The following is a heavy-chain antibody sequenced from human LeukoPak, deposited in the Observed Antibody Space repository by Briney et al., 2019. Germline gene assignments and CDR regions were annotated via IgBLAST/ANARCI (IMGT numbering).Heavy chain of an antibody. J-gene: IGHJ5*02. CDR3: AKGRYCSSTSCYANWFDP. CDR1: GFTVSSNY. CDR2: IYSGGST. V-gene: IGHV3-53*05. Sequence: GGSLRLSCAASGFTVSSNYMSWVRQAPGKGLEWVSVIYSGGSTYYADSVKGRFTISRDNSKNTLYLQMNSLRAEDTAVYYCAKGRYCSSTSCYANWFDPWGQGTLVTVSS. D-gene: IGHD2-2*01.